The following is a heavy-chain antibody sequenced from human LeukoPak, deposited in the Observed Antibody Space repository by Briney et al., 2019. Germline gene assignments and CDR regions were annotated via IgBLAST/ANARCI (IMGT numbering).Heavy chain of an antibody. CDR2: IYHSGST. J-gene: IGHJ4*02. Sequence: SETLSLTCAVSGGSISSSNWRSWVRQPPGKGLEWIGEIYHSGSTNYNPSLKSRVTISVDKSKNQFSLKLSSVTAADTAVYYCARVLYSSSSWPFDYWGQGTLVTVSS. V-gene: IGHV4-4*02. CDR1: GGSISSSNW. D-gene: IGHD6-6*01. CDR3: ARVLYSSSSWPFDY.